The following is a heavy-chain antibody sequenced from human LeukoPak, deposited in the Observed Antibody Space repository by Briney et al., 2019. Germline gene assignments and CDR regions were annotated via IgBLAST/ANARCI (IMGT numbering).Heavy chain of an antibody. V-gene: IGHV3-30-3*01. CDR1: GFTFSSYA. Sequence: PGGSLRLSCAASGFTFSSYAMHWVRQAPGKGLEWVAVISYDGSNKYYADSVKGRFTISRDNSKNTLYLQMNSLRAEDTAVYYCAKDSYSHYFDYWGQGTLVTVSS. CDR2: ISYDGSNK. CDR3: AKDSYSHYFDY. D-gene: IGHD2-15*01. J-gene: IGHJ4*02.